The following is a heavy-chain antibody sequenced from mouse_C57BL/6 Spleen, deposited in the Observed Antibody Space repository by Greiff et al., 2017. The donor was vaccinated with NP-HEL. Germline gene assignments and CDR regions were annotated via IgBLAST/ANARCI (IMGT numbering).Heavy chain of an antibody. J-gene: IGHJ4*01. Sequence: VQLKQSGPELVKPGASVKISCKASGYSFTGYYMNWVKQSPEKSLEWIGEINPSTGGTTYNQKFKAKATLTVDKSSSTAYMQLKSLTSEDSAVYYCARVRSAMDYWGQGTSVTVSS. CDR1: GYSFTGYY. D-gene: IGHD1-1*01. CDR2: INPSTGGT. V-gene: IGHV1-42*01. CDR3: ARVRSAMDY.